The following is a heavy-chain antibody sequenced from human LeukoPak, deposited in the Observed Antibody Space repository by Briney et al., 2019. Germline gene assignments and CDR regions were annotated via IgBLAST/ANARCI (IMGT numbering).Heavy chain of an antibody. CDR2: TTSSSNTI. Sequence: GGSLRLSCAASGFTFSAYSLTWVRQAPGKGLEWVSFTTSSSNTIFYADSVKGRFTISRDNAKNSLYLQMNSLRDGDTAVYYCVRVRSGYYFDYWGQGTLVTVSS. D-gene: IGHD3-3*01. V-gene: IGHV3-48*02. CDR1: GFTFSAYS. CDR3: VRVRSGYYFDY. J-gene: IGHJ4*02.